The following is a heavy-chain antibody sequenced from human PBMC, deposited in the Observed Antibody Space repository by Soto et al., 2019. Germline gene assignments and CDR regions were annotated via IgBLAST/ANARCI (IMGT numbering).Heavy chain of an antibody. J-gene: IGHJ3*02. CDR2: IRGSGGST. V-gene: IGHV3-23*01. CDR1: GFTFSSYA. Sequence: GGSLRLSCAASGFTFSSYAMSWVRQAPGKGLEWVSAIRGSGGSTFYADSVKGRFTISTDNSKNTPYLQMNSLRAEETAVYYCAKRDENVVVTAHDAFDIWGQGTMVTVSS. CDR3: AKRDENVVVTAHDAFDI. D-gene: IGHD2-21*02.